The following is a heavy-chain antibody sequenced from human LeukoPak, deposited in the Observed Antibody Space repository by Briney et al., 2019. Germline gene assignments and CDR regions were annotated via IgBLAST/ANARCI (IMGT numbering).Heavy chain of an antibody. V-gene: IGHV4-39*07. CDR3: ARGGDRGEYYSGSGILGYYYYYYMDV. D-gene: IGHD3-10*01. CDR1: GGSISSSSYY. J-gene: IGHJ6*03. CDR2: IYYSGST. Sequence: QASETLSLTCTVSGGSISSSSYYWGWIRQPPGKGLEWIGSIYYSGSTYYNPSLKSRVTISVDTSKNQFSLKLSSVTAADTAVYYCARGGDRGEYYSGSGILGYYYYYYMDVWGKGTTVTISS.